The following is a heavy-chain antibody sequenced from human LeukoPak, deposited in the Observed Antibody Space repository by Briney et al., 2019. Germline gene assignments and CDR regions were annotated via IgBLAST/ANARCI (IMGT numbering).Heavy chain of an antibody. D-gene: IGHD3-16*02. Sequence: SETLSLTCAVYGGSFSGYYWSWIRQPPGKGLEWIGEINHSGGTTYNPSLKSRVTISVDTSKNQFSLKLSSVTAADTAVYYCARGVVKLSYVWGSYRYTSWFDPWGQGTLVTVSS. CDR3: ARGVVKLSYVWGSYRYTSWFDP. CDR2: INHSGGT. CDR1: GGSFSGYY. V-gene: IGHV4-34*01. J-gene: IGHJ5*02.